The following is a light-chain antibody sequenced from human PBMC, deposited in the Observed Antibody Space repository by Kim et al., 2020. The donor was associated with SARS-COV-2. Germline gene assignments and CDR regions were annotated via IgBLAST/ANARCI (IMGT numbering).Light chain of an antibody. Sequence: SPGDRAALSCRASQSVGSNYLVWYQQKPGQAPRLLIFGASSRATGIPDRFSGSGSGTDFTLTISRLEPEDFAVYYCQHYGTSLWTFGPGTKVDIK. CDR2: GAS. CDR1: QSVGSNY. V-gene: IGKV3-20*01. CDR3: QHYGTSLWT. J-gene: IGKJ1*01.